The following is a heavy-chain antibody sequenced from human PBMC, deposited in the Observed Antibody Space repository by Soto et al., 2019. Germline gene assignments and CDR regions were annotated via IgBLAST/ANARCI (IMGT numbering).Heavy chain of an antibody. D-gene: IGHD6-19*01. V-gene: IGHV3-23*01. CDR1: GFNFKKFA. CDR2: ISCCGGST. CDR3: AKADGEQWLIPHLDN. J-gene: IGHJ4*02. Sequence: EVQLLESGGGVVQPGGSLRLSCEASGFNFKKFAMGWVRQAPGEGLEWVSGISCCGGSTSYADSVKGRFTLARDDSKKTLSLHLNMLRFEDTARYFCAKADGEQWLIPHLDNWGQGTLVTVS.